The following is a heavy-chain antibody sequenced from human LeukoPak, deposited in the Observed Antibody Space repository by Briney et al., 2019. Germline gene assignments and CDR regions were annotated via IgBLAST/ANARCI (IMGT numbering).Heavy chain of an antibody. D-gene: IGHD4-23*01. J-gene: IGHJ4*02. Sequence: PGGSLRLSCAASGFTVSSNYMTWVRQAPGKGLEWVSVIYSGGSTYYADSVKGRFTISRDNSKNTLYLQMNSLRAEDTAVYYCARDGGGNPHPVDYWGQGTLVTVSS. CDR2: IYSGGST. V-gene: IGHV3-53*01. CDR1: GFTVSSNY. CDR3: ARDGGGNPHPVDY.